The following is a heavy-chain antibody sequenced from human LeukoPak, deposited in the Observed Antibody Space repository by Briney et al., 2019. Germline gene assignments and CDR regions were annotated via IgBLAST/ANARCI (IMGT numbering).Heavy chain of an antibody. CDR3: ARGGVYYDSSFDI. CDR1: GFTFSNAW. D-gene: IGHD3-22*01. Sequence: PGGSLRLSCAASGFTFSNAWMNWVRQAPGKGLEWVSCISSSSSYIYNADSVKGRFTISRDNAKNSLYLQMNSLRAEDTAVYYCARGGVYYDSSFDIWGQGIMVTVSS. J-gene: IGHJ3*02. CDR2: ISSSSSYI. V-gene: IGHV3-21*01.